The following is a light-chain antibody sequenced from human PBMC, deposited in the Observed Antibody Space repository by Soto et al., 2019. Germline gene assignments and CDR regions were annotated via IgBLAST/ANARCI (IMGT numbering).Light chain of an antibody. Sequence: DIQLTQFPSFLSASVGDRVTISCRASQGISDYLAWYQQKPGKAPKLLIYGASTLQSGVPSRFSGSASGTECTLTISSLQPEDFATYFCQQFNAYPLTFGGGTKLEIK. J-gene: IGKJ4*01. V-gene: IGKV1-9*01. CDR2: GAS. CDR1: QGISDY. CDR3: QQFNAYPLT.